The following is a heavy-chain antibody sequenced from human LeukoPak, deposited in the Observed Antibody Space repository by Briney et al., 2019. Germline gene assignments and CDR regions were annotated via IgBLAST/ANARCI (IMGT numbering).Heavy chain of an antibody. CDR1: GASVTDYY. J-gene: IGHJ5*02. D-gene: IGHD7-27*01. V-gene: IGHV4-59*02. CDR2: IHHSGNS. CDR3: TRGHWGLQS. Sequence: SETLSLTCIVSGASVTDYYWSWIRQSPGKGLEWISYIHHSGNSDYNPSLRSRVTTSLDTSKNQFSLNLISVTAADTAVYYCTRGHWGLQSWSQGTLVTVSS.